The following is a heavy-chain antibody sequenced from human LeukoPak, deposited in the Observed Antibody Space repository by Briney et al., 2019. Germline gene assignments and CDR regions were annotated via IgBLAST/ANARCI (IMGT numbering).Heavy chain of an antibody. V-gene: IGHV1-69*13. J-gene: IGHJ4*02. D-gene: IGHD2-2*01. Sequence: ASVKVSCKASGGTFSSYAISWVRQATGQGLEWMGGIIPIFGTANYAQKFQGRVTITADESTSTAYMELSSLRSEDTAVYYCARASLGCSSTSCCLDYWGQGTLVTVSS. CDR1: GGTFSSYA. CDR3: ARASLGCSSTSCCLDY. CDR2: IIPIFGTA.